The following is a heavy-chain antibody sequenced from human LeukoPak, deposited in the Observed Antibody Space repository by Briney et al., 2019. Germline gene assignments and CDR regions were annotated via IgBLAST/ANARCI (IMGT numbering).Heavy chain of an antibody. CDR3: AGESSSPYFDL. CDR1: GGSISSSSYY. CDR2: IYYSGST. V-gene: IGHV4-39*07. J-gene: IGHJ2*01. Sequence: SETLSLTCTVSGGSISSSSYYWGWIRQPPGKGLEWIGSIYYSGSTYYNPSLKSRVTISVDTSKNQFSLKLSSVTAADTAVYYCAGESSSPYFDLWGRGTLVTVSS. D-gene: IGHD5/OR15-5a*01.